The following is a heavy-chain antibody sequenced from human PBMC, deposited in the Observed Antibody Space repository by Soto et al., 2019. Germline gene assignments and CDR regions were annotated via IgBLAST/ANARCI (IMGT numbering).Heavy chain of an antibody. V-gene: IGHV3-15*01. CDR1: GFTFTKAY. CDR2: IKGSHAGGTT. D-gene: IGHD1-26*01. J-gene: IGHJ4*02. Sequence: EVQLVESGGGLVEPGGSIRLSCVASGFTFTKAYMTWVRQAPGKGLEWVGRIKGSHAGGTTDYATSVKGRFTISRNVSKNTLYLQMNSLKTEDTSVYYCATEGGYPGSNLYGAYWGQGTLVTVSS. CDR3: ATEGGYPGSNLYGAY.